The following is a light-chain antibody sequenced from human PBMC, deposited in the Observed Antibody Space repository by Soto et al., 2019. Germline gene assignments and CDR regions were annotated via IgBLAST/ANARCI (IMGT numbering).Light chain of an antibody. V-gene: IGLV2-14*01. CDR2: EVT. Sequence: QSALTQPASVSGSPGQSITISCTGTSSDVGGYNYVSWYQQHPGKAPKLIIYEVTNRPSGVSDRFSGSKSGNTASLTISGLQAEDEADYYCSSDTSSYSWVFGGGTKVTVL. J-gene: IGLJ3*02. CDR1: SSDVGGYNY. CDR3: SSDTSSYSWV.